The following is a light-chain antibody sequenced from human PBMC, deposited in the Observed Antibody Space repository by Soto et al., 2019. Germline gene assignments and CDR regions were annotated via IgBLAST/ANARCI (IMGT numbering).Light chain of an antibody. Sequence: DLQMTQSPSSLSASVGDRVTITCRASQIINTWLAWYQQKPGKAPKLLIYRASNLVNGVPSRFSGRGSGTEFTLTISSVQPDDFSIYYCQQYETYSGTFGPGTKVDL. J-gene: IGKJ3*01. V-gene: IGKV1-5*03. CDR1: QIINTW. CDR2: RAS. CDR3: QQYETYSGT.